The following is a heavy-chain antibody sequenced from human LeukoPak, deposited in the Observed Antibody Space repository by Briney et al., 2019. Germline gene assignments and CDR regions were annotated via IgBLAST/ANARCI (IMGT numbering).Heavy chain of an antibody. CDR1: GYTFTSYG. CDR3: ASDSPLGNWDY. D-gene: IGHD1-14*01. V-gene: IGHV1-18*01. Sequence: ASVKVSCKASGYTFTSYGITWVRQAPGQGLEWMGWISTNNGNTYYAQKLQGRVTMTTDTSTSTVYMELRSLRSDDTAVYYCASDSPLGNWDYWGQGTLVTVSS. CDR2: ISTNNGNT. J-gene: IGHJ4*02.